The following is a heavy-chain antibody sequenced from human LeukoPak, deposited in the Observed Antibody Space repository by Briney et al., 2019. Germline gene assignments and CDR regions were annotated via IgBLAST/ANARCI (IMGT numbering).Heavy chain of an antibody. Sequence: GGSLRLSCAASGFIFSNYGLVWVRQAPGKGLEWVAFIRYDGSNTYYADSVKGRFTISRDNAKNSLYLQMNSLRAEDTALYYCAKRTGIAAAGTVNDAFDIWGQGTMVTVSS. CDR2: IRYDGSNT. D-gene: IGHD6-13*01. CDR1: GFIFSNYG. CDR3: AKRTGIAAAGTVNDAFDI. V-gene: IGHV3-30*02. J-gene: IGHJ3*02.